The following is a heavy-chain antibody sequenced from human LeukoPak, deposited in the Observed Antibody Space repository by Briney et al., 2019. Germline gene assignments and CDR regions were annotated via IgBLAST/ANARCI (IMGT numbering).Heavy chain of an antibody. J-gene: IGHJ4*02. Sequence: PSETPSLTCTVSGGSISSGSYYWSWIRQPAGKGLEWIGRIYTSGSTNYNPSLKSRVTISVDTSKNQFSLRLSSLTAADTAVYYCARHGGYYFDYWGQGNLVTVSS. CDR3: ARHGGYYFDY. CDR1: GGSISSGSYY. D-gene: IGHD3-16*01. CDR2: IYTSGST. V-gene: IGHV4-61*02.